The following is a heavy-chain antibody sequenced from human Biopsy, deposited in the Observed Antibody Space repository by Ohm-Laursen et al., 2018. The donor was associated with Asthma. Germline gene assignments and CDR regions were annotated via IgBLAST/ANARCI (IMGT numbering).Heavy chain of an antibody. CDR2: IYHSGGT. V-gene: IGHV4-59*07. J-gene: IGHJ4*02. CDR3: AGFCSGGNCPDH. Sequence: SDTLSLTCSVSGGSISSSYWSWIRQPPGKGLEWIGYIYHSGGTNYNPSLKSRVTMSVDTAKNQFSLKLSSVIAADTAVYYCAGFCSGGNCPDHWGQGTLVTVSS. D-gene: IGHD2-15*01. CDR1: GGSISSSY.